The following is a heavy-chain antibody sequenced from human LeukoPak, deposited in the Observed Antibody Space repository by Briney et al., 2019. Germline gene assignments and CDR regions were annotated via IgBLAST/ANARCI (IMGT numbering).Heavy chain of an antibody. CDR3: ANNAVRANFDY. J-gene: IGHJ4*02. D-gene: IGHD3-10*02. CDR2: ISSTSSTR. CDR1: EFTFSDYY. V-gene: IGHV3-11*04. Sequence: GGSLRLSCTASEFTFSDYYMSWIRQAPGKGLAWVSYISSTSSTRYYADSVKGRFTISRDNAKNSLYLQMNSLRAEDTAVYYCANNAVRANFDYWGQGTLVTVSS.